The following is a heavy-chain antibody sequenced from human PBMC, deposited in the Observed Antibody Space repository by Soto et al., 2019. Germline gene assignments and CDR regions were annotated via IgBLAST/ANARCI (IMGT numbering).Heavy chain of an antibody. CDR3: ARRGSGSYYDY. V-gene: IGHV3-23*01. CDR2: ISGSGDST. CDR1: GFTFSSYA. D-gene: IGHD1-26*01. Sequence: EVQLLESGGGLVQPGGSLRLSCAASGFTFSSYAMRWVRQAPGKGLEWVSAISGSGDSTYYADSVKGRFTTSRDNSKNTLYVQMNSQRAEDRAVYYCARRGSGSYYDYWGQGTLVTVSS. J-gene: IGHJ4*02.